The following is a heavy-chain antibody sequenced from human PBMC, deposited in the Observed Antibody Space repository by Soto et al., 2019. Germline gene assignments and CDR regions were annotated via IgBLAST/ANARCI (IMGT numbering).Heavy chain of an antibody. J-gene: IGHJ4*02. CDR2: ISSDGSEK. Sequence: GGSLRLSCGASGFTFSNYAMHWVRQAPGKGLGWVAVISSDGSEKYYLDSVRDRFTISRDNSKNTLYLQMNNLRPEDTAMYYCANSWTTLTTGFDFWGQGALVTVSS. CDR3: ANSWTTLTTGFDF. CDR1: GFTFSNYA. D-gene: IGHD4-17*01. V-gene: IGHV3-30*18.